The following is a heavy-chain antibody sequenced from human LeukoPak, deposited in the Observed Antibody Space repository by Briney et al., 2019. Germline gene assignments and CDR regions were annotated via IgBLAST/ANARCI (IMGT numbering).Heavy chain of an antibody. CDR3: AREYSSSSGRAFDI. Sequence: AGGSLRLSCAASGFTLSTYTMNWVRQAPGKELQWFSYISSSSSTIYYADSVKGRFTISRDNAKNSLYLQMNSLRDEDTAVYYCAREYSSSSGRAFDIWGQGTMVTVSS. V-gene: IGHV3-48*02. CDR2: ISSSSSTI. D-gene: IGHD6-6*01. CDR1: GFTLSTYT. J-gene: IGHJ3*02.